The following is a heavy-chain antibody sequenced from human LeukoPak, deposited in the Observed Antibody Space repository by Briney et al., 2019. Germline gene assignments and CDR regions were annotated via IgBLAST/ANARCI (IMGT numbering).Heavy chain of an antibody. V-gene: IGHV3-30-3*01. CDR1: GFTFSGYS. Sequence: GMSLRLSCAASGFTFSGYSMHWVRQAPGKGLEWVAVTSFDGTNKYYADSVKGRFTISRDLSKNTLYVQMNSLRADDTAVYFCARDLSRVVAATSADCWGQGTLVTVSS. J-gene: IGHJ4*02. CDR2: TSFDGTNK. D-gene: IGHD2-15*01. CDR3: ARDLSRVVAATSADC.